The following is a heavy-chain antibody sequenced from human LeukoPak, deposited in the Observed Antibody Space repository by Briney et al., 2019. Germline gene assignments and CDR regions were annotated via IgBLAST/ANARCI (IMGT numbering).Heavy chain of an antibody. Sequence: GGSLRFSCAASGFTFGSHWMHWVRPAPGKGLVWVSRINSDGSSTNYADSVKGRFAIFRDNAKNTLYLRMNSRRAEDTAVYYCAWLTFGDFIIGNYWGQGTLVTVSS. V-gene: IGHV3-74*01. J-gene: IGHJ4*02. CDR1: GFTFGSHW. CDR2: INSDGSST. D-gene: IGHD3-16*01. CDR3: AWLTFGDFIIGNY.